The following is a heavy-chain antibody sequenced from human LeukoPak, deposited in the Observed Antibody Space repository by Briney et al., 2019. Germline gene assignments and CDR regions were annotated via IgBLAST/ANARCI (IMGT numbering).Heavy chain of an antibody. J-gene: IGHJ4*02. V-gene: IGHV3-23*01. CDR1: GFTFSKHG. D-gene: IGHD3-16*02. CDR2: VTRSGDTT. Sequence: GGSLRLSCAASGFTFSKHGMSWVRQAPGKGLEWVSAVTRSGDTTYYADSVKGRFTISRDNAKNSLYLQMNSLRAEDTAVYYCARLREITFGGVIGIDYWGQGTLVTASS. CDR3: ARLREITFGGVIGIDY.